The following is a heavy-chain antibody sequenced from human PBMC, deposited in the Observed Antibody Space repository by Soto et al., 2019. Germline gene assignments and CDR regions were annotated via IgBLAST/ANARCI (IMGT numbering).Heavy chain of an antibody. CDR1: GGSFSGYY. Sequence: SETLSLTCAFYGGSFSGYYWSLIRQPTGKGLEWIGEINHSGSTNYNPSLKSRVTISVDTSKNQFSLKLSSVTAADTAVYYCARGRGCSGGSCYSSPHFDYWGQGTLVTVSS. CDR2: INHSGST. D-gene: IGHD2-15*01. V-gene: IGHV4-34*01. J-gene: IGHJ4*02. CDR3: ARGRGCSGGSCYSSPHFDY.